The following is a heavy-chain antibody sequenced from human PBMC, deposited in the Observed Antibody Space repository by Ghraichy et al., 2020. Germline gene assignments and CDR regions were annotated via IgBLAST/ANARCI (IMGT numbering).Heavy chain of an antibody. Sequence: GESLNISCAASGFTFRSYSMSWARQAPGKGLEWVSAIGSSTNYADSVKGRFTISRDNSKNTLFLQMNSLRPEDTAVDYCARVGYPGYYFDYWGQGVLVTISS. V-gene: IGHV3-23*01. D-gene: IGHD5-12*01. CDR3: ARVGYPGYYFDY. CDR2: IGSST. J-gene: IGHJ4*02. CDR1: GFTFRSYS.